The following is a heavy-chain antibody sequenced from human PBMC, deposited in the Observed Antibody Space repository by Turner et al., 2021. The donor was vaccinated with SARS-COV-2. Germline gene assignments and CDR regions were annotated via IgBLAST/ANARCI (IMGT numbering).Heavy chain of an antibody. CDR1: GYTFTGYY. CDR2: INPNSGGT. J-gene: IGHJ4*02. D-gene: IGHD6-6*01. V-gene: IGHV1-2*02. Sequence: QVQLVQSGAEVKKPGASAKVSCKASGYTFTGYYMNWVRQAPGQGLGWMGWINPNSGGTNYARMFQGVVTMTRDTSISTAYMELSKLTSYDSAVYYCARVSSLSYYLDSWGQGTLVTVSS. CDR3: ARVSSLSYYLDS.